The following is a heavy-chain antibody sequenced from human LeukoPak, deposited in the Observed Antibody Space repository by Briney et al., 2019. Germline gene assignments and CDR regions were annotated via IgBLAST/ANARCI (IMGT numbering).Heavy chain of an antibody. CDR1: GGSISSYY. V-gene: IGHV4-59*08. CDR2: IYYSGST. D-gene: IGHD5-12*01. CDR3: ARHPVDIVATIFDY. J-gene: IGHJ4*02. Sequence: SETLSLTCTVSGGSISSYYWSWIRQPPGKGLEWIGYIYYSGSTNYNPSLKSRVTISVDTSKNQFSLKLSSVTAADTAVYYCARHPVDIVATIFDYWGQETLVTVSS.